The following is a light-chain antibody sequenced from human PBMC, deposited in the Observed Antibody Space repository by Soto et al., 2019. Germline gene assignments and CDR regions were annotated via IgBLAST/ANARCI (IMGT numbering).Light chain of an antibody. CDR1: QSVSSSY. CDR2: AAS. V-gene: IGKV3-20*01. Sequence: EIVLTQSPGTLSLSPGGRATLSCRASQSVSSSYLAWYQQKPGQAPRLLIYAASTRATGIPDRFSGSGSGTDHTLTISRLEPEDYAVYYCQQYGSSPITFGQGTRLEIK. CDR3: QQYGSSPIT. J-gene: IGKJ5*01.